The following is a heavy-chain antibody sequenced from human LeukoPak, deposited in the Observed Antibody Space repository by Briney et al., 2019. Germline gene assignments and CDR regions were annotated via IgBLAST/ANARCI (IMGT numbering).Heavy chain of an antibody. Sequence: ASVKVSCKASGYTFTSYDINWVRQATGQGREWMGWMNPNSGNTGYAQKFQGRVTMTRNTSISTAYMELSSLRSEDTAVYYCARFDMESMVRGVIEKDYWGQGTLVTVSS. J-gene: IGHJ4*02. CDR1: GYTFTSYD. CDR2: MNPNSGNT. CDR3: ARFDMESMVRGVIEKDY. V-gene: IGHV1-8*01. D-gene: IGHD3-10*01.